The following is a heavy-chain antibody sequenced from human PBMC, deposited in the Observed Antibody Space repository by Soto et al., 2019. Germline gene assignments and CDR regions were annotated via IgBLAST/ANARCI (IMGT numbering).Heavy chain of an antibody. CDR3: ALGGYQLLPFDY. D-gene: IGHD2-2*01. J-gene: IGHJ4*02. Sequence: ASVKVSCKASGYTFTSYAMHWVRQAPGQRLEWMGWINAGNGNTKYSQKFQGRVTITRDTSASTAYMELSSLRSEDTAVYYCALGGYQLLPFDYWGQGTLVTVTS. CDR2: INAGNGNT. CDR1: GYTFTSYA. V-gene: IGHV1-3*01.